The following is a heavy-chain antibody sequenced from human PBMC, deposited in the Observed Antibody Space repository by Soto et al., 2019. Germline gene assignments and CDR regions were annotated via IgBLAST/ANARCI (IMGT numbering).Heavy chain of an antibody. CDR3: ARVLVMDKVAAFDY. Sequence: SETLSLTCTVSGGSISSYYWSWIRQPPGKGLEWIGYIYYSGSTNYNPSLKSRVTISVDTSKNQFSLKLSSVTAADTAVYYCARVLVMDKVAAFDYWGQGTLVTVSS. J-gene: IGHJ4*02. CDR1: GGSISSYY. CDR2: IYYSGST. D-gene: IGHD5-12*01. V-gene: IGHV4-59*01.